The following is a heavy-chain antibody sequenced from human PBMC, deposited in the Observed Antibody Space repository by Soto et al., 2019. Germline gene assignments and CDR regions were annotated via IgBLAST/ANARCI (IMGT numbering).Heavy chain of an antibody. J-gene: IGHJ5*02. CDR2: IYNTGSA. CDR1: GGSISSGGYY. Sequence: QVQLRESGPGLVKPSQNLSLICAVSGGSISSGGYYWSWVRQHPGKGLEWIGYIYNTGSAYYNPSLKGRITMSVDTSKSQFSLRLTSVTAADTALYYCARERVLRSGWFDPWGQGTPVTVSS. V-gene: IGHV4-31*11. D-gene: IGHD1-26*01. CDR3: ARERVLRSGWFDP.